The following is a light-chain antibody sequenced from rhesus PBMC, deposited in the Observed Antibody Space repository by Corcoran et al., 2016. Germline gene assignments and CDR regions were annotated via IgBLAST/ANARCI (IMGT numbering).Light chain of an antibody. J-gene: IGKJ1*01. CDR1: QGISNW. CDR3: HKHDNFPWT. V-gene: IGKV1-69*01. CDR2: RAA. Sequence: DIQMTQSPSSLSASVGDRVTITCRASQGISNWLAWYQQKPGKAPHLLLYRAANLATGVPSRFRGSGYGTGFPLTFSSLQPEYVATYYCHKHDNFPWTFGQGTKVEIK.